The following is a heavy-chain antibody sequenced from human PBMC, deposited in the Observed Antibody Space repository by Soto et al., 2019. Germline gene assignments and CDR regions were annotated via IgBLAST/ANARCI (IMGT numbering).Heavy chain of an antibody. CDR1: GFTFSSYS. V-gene: IGHV3-23*01. CDR3: ANAYCSSTSCRAEYLQH. J-gene: IGHJ1*01. D-gene: IGHD2-2*01. Sequence: GGSLRLSCAASGFTFSSYSMSWVRQAPGKWLEWVSAISGSGGASYYADSVKGRFTISRDNSKNTVYLQMNSLRAEDTAVYFCANAYCSSTSCRAEYLQHWGQGXLVTVS. CDR2: ISGSGGAS.